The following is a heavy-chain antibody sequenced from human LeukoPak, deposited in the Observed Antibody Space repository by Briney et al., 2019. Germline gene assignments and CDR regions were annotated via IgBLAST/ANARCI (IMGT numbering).Heavy chain of an antibody. D-gene: IGHD3/OR15-3a*01. CDR1: GFTFSDYY. Sequence: GGSLRLSCAASGFTFSDYYMSWIRQAPGKGMEWVSYISSSGCTIYYADSVKGRFTIPRNNAKNSLYLQMNSLRAEDTAVYFCAKRGVVIRVILVGFHKAAYYFESWGQGALVTVSS. CDR3: AKRGVVIRVILVGFHKAAYYFES. J-gene: IGHJ4*02. V-gene: IGHV3-11*01. CDR2: ISSSGCTI.